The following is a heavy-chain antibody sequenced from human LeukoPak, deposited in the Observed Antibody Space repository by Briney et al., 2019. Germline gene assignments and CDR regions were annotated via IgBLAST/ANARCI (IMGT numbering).Heavy chain of an antibody. CDR3: ASAYYYDSSGYPDNFDY. D-gene: IGHD3-22*01. J-gene: IGHJ4*02. V-gene: IGHV1-18*01. CDR2: ISAYNGNT. CDR1: GYTFTSYG. Sequence: ASVKVSCKASGYTFTSYGISWVQQAPGQGLEWMGWISAYNGNTNYAQKFQGRVTITADESTSTAYMELSSLRSEDTAVYYCASAYYYDSSGYPDNFDYWGQGTLVTVSS.